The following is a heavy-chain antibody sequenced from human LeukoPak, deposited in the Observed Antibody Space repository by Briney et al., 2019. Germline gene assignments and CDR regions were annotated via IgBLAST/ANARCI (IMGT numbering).Heavy chain of an antibody. Sequence: PSETLSLTCTVSGGSISSYYWSWIRQPPGKGLEWIGYIYYSGSTNYNPSLKSRVTISVDTSKNQFSLKLSSVTAADTAVYYCARAYYDFWSGRLYYYYMDVWGKGTTVTVSS. J-gene: IGHJ6*03. V-gene: IGHV4-59*12. D-gene: IGHD3-3*01. CDR2: IYYSGST. CDR3: ARAYYDFWSGRLYYYYMDV. CDR1: GGSISSYY.